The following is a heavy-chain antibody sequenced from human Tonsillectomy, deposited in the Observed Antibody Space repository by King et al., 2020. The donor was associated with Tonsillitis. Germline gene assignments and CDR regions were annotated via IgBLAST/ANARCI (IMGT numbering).Heavy chain of an antibody. CDR2: ISWNSGSI. D-gene: IGHD1-26*01. CDR3: ATSNGGPIVGGYYYMAV. J-gene: IGHJ6*03. V-gene: IGHV3-9*01. Sequence: VQLVESGGGLVQPGRSLRLSCAASGFTFDDYAMYWVRQAPGKGLEWVSGISWNSGSIGYADSVKGRFTISRDNAKNSLYLQMNSLRAEDTALYYCATSNGGPIVGGYYYMAVWGKGTTVTVSS. CDR1: GFTFDDYA.